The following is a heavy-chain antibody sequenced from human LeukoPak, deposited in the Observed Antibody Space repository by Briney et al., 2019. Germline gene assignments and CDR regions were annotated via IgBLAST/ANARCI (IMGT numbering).Heavy chain of an antibody. CDR2: INHSGST. Sequence: SETLSLTCAVYGGSFSGYYWSWLRQPPGKGLEWIGEINHSGSTNYNPSLKSRVTISVGTSKNQFSLKLNSVTAADTAVYYCARLSSGSSSWYDIDYWGQGTLVTVSS. V-gene: IGHV4-34*01. J-gene: IGHJ4*02. CDR1: GGSFSGYY. CDR3: ARLSSGSSSWYDIDY. D-gene: IGHD6-13*01.